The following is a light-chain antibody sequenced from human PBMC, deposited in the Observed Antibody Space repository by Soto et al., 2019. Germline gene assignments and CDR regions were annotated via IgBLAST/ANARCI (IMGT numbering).Light chain of an antibody. CDR2: AAS. Sequence: EVVMTQSPASLSVSPGERATLSCRASESVSTNLAWYRQKPGQPPRLLIYAASTRATGVPARFSGSGSGTEFTLTISSLQSEDFAVYYCQQYDIATGFGGGT. CDR3: QQYDIATG. CDR1: ESVSTN. V-gene: IGKV3-15*01. J-gene: IGKJ4*01.